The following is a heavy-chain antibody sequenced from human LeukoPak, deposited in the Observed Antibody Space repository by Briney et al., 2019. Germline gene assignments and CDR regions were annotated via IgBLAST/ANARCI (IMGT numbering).Heavy chain of an antibody. CDR2: ISSSSNYI. D-gene: IGHD3-22*01. Sequence: PGGSLRLSCAASGFTLGTHCTTWVRQAPRKGLEWVSSISSSSNYIHYADSVKGRFTISRDNAENSLYLQMNGLRAEDTAMYYCMRSQGGYYYDSSGYYQGPLDYWGQGTLVTVSS. CDR3: MRSQGGYYYDSSGYYQGPLDY. V-gene: IGHV3-21*01. CDR1: GFTLGTHC. J-gene: IGHJ4*02.